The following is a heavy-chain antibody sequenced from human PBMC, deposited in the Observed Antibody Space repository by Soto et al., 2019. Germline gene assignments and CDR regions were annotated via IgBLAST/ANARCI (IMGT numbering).Heavy chain of an antibody. V-gene: IGHV3-30-3*01. CDR3: ARGDYDFWSGPISFYYGMDV. D-gene: IGHD3-3*01. CDR2: ISYDGSNK. J-gene: IGHJ6*02. CDR1: GFTFTSYA. Sequence: PGGSLTPSCPASGFTFTSYATHWVRPAPGKGLEWVAVISYDGSNKYYADSVKGRFTISRDNTKNTLYLQMNSLRDEDTAVYYCARGDYDFWSGPISFYYGMDVWGQGTTVTVSS.